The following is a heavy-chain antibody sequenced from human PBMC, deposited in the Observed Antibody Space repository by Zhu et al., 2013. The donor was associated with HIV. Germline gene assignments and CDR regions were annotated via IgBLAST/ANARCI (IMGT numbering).Heavy chain of an antibody. J-gene: IGHJ4*02. D-gene: IGHD2-2*02. CDR3: ARDAFETRHCSSTSCYKGWNPFDY. CDR2: INAGNGNT. V-gene: IGHV1-3*01. CDR1: GYTFASYA. Sequence: QVQLVQSGAEVKKPGASVKVSCKASGYTFASYAMHWVRQAPGQRLEWMGWINAGNGNTKYSQKFQGRVTITRDTSASTAYMELSSLRSEDTAVYYCARDAFETRHCSSTSCYKGWNPFDYWGQGTLVTVSS.